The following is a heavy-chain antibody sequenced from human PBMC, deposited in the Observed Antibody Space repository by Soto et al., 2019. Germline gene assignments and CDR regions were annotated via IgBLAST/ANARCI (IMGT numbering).Heavy chain of an antibody. CDR3: AREGPNSGSYGR. V-gene: IGHV1-2*02. Sequence: ASVKVSCRASGYTFTCYYMHWVRQAPGQGLEWMGWINPNSGGTNYAQKFQGRVTMTGDTSISTAYMELSRLRSDDTAVYYCAREGPNSGSYGRWGQGTLVTV. D-gene: IGHD1-26*01. CDR2: INPNSGGT. CDR1: GYTFTCYY. J-gene: IGHJ4*02.